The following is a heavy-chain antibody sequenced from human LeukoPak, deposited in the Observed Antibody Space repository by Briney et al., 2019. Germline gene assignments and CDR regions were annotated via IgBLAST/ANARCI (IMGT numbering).Heavy chain of an antibody. Sequence: PGGSLRLSCAASGFTVSSNYMSWVRQAPGKGLEWVSVIYSGGSTYYADSVKGRFTISRDNSKNTLYLQMNSLRAEDTAVYYCARCRDGYKRDDAFDIWGQGTMVTVSS. CDR3: ARCRDGYKRDDAFDI. CDR2: IYSGGST. CDR1: GFTVSSNY. V-gene: IGHV3-53*01. D-gene: IGHD5-24*01. J-gene: IGHJ3*02.